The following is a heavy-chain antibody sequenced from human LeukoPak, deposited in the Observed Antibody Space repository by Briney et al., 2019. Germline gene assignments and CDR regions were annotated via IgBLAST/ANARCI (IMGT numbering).Heavy chain of an antibody. D-gene: IGHD5-18*01. CDR3: ARPGYSYGRYFDY. CDR1: GFTFSSYW. CDR2: INSDGSST. Sequence: PGGSLRLSCAASGFTFSSYWMHWVRQAPGKGLVRVSRINSDGSSTSYADSVKGRFTISRDNAKNTLYLQMNSLRAEDTAVYYCARPGYSYGRYFDYWGQGTLVTVSS. V-gene: IGHV3-74*01. J-gene: IGHJ4*02.